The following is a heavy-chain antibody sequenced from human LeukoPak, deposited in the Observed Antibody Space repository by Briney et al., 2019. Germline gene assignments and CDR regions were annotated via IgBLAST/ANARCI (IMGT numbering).Heavy chain of an antibody. Sequence: GASVKVSCKASGYTFTDYYMHWVRQAPGQGLEWMGIINPSGGRTSYAQNFQGRVTMTRDMSTSTVYMELSSLRSEDTAVYYCARGPGEGGSSGYYYGKPEDPAEYYFDYWGQGTLVTVSS. CDR3: ARGPGEGGSSGYYYGKPEDPAEYYFDY. J-gene: IGHJ4*02. V-gene: IGHV1-46*01. D-gene: IGHD3-22*01. CDR2: INPSGGRT. CDR1: GYTFTDYY.